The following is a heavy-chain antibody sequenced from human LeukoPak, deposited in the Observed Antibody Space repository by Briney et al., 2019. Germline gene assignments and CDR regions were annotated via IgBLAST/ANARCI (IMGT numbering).Heavy chain of an antibody. CDR3: ARDRPTGSYYSIDY. J-gene: IGHJ4*02. Sequence: GGPLRLSRAVFGFTFSDYGMHWVRQAPGKALEWGAGIWHYGSNKYYGDPVKGRFSISRDNSTNTLYLQMNSLRVEDTAVYYCARDRPTGSYYSIDYWGQGTLVTVSS. CDR2: IWHYGSNK. V-gene: IGHV3-33*01. D-gene: IGHD1-26*01. CDR1: GFTFSDYG.